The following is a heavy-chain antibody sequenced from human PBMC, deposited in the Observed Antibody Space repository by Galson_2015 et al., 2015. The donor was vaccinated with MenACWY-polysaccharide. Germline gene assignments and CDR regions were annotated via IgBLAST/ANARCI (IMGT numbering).Heavy chain of an antibody. CDR1: GYTFTGCF. CDR2: INPNSGAT. Sequence: SVKVSCKASGYTFTGCFMHWIRQAPGQGLEWMGWINPNSGATDYAQKFQGRVTMTRDTSINTAYMELSRLRSDDTTVYYCARVPTYQMPGGSWFAPWGQGTLVTVSS. V-gene: IGHV1-2*02. CDR3: ARVPTYQMPGGSWFAP. D-gene: IGHD3-16*01. J-gene: IGHJ5*02.